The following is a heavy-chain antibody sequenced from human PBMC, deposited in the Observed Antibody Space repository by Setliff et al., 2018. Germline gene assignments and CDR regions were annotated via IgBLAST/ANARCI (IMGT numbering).Heavy chain of an antibody. Sequence: ASVKVSCKTSGYNFVSYDIDWVRQAPGQGLEWMGWMNPNTGATGYAQKFQGRFTVSRDNAKNSLYLQMNSLRDEDTAVYYCARDLWARDSPGAGPFDSWGQGTLV. CDR3: ARDLWARDSPGAGPFDS. D-gene: IGHD3-22*01. V-gene: IGHV1-8*02. J-gene: IGHJ4*02. CDR1: GYNFVSYD. CDR2: MNPNTGAT.